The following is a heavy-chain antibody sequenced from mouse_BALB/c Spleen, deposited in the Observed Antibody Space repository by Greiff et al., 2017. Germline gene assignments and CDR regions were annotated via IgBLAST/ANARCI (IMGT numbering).Heavy chain of an antibody. CDR3: ARSGATMITTGFAY. J-gene: IGHJ3*01. CDR2: IYPGDGDT. D-gene: IGHD2-4*01. CDR1: GYAFSSYW. Sequence: VMLVESGAELVRPGSSVKISCKASGYAFSSYWMNWVKQRPGQGLEWIGQIYPGDGDTNYNGKFKGKATLTADKSSSTAYMQLSSLTSEDSAVYFCARSGATMITTGFAYWGQGTLVTVSA. V-gene: IGHV1-80*01.